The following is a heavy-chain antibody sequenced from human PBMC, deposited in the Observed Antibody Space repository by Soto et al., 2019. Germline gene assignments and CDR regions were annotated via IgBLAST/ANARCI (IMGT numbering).Heavy chain of an antibody. Sequence: PSETLSLTCPISNGSINRGGYYWSWIRQHPGKGLEWVGYMSYTGSTYYSPSLKSRVTISVDTSKTQLSLKLSSVTAADTAIYYCARARVISSRNWFDPWGQGTLVTVSS. V-gene: IGHV4-31*03. D-gene: IGHD6-6*01. J-gene: IGHJ5*02. CDR3: ARARVISSRNWFDP. CDR2: MSYTGST. CDR1: NGSINRGGYY.